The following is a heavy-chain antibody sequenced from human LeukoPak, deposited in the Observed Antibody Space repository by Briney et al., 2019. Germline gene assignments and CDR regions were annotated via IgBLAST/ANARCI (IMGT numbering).Heavy chain of an antibody. CDR2: ISAYNGNT. CDR3: ARMGPDVLRYFDWFPFVDY. Sequence: GASVKVSCKASGYTFTSYGISWVRQAPGQGLEWMGWISAYNGNTNYAQKLQGRVTMTTDTSTSTAYMELGSLRSDDTAVYYCARMGPDVLRYFDWFPFVDYWGQGTLVTVSS. D-gene: IGHD3-9*01. J-gene: IGHJ4*02. CDR1: GYTFTSYG. V-gene: IGHV1-18*01.